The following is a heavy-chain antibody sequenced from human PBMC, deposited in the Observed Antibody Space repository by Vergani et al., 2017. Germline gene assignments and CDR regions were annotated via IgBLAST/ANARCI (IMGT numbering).Heavy chain of an antibody. J-gene: IGHJ5*02. CDR3: TTDDLIVVGVGDDWFDP. V-gene: IGHV3-15*01. CDR2: IKSKTDGRTT. D-gene: IGHD2-15*01. Sequence: EVQLVESGGGLVQPGGSLRLSCAASGFTVSSNYMSWVRQAPGKGVEWVGRIKSKTDGRTTDYAAPGKGRFTISRDDSKNTLYLQMNSLKTEDTAVYYCTTDDLIVVGVGDDWFDPWGQGTLVTVSS. CDR1: GFTVSSNY.